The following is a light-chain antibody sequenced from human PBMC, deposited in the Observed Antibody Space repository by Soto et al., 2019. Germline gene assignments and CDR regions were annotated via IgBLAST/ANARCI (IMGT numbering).Light chain of an antibody. J-gene: IGKJ2*01. CDR1: QSVSSY. CDR3: QQRSNWPVA. CDR2: DAS. V-gene: IGKV3-11*01. Sequence: EIVLTQSPATLSLSPGERATLSCRASQSVSSYLAWYQQKPGQAPRLLIYDASNRATGIPARFSGSGSGTDFTLTISSLEPEDFEVYYGQQRSNWPVAFGQGTKLEIK.